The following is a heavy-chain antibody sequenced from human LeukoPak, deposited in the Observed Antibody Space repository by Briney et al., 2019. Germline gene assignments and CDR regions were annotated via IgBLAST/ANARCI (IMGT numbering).Heavy chain of an antibody. CDR1: GGSISSGGYS. CDR3: ARAFGRLVPYYFDY. J-gene: IGHJ4*02. V-gene: IGHV4-30-2*01. D-gene: IGHD3-16*01. CDR2: IYHSGST. Sequence: SQTLSLTCAVSGGSISSGGYSWSWIRQPPGKGLEWIGYIYHSGSTYYNPSLKSRVTISVDRSKNQFSLKLSSVTAADTAVYYCARAFGRLVPYYFDYWGQGNLVTVSS.